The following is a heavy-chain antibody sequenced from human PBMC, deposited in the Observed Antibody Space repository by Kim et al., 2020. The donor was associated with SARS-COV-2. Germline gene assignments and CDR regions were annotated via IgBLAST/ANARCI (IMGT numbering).Heavy chain of an antibody. V-gene: IGHV1-18*04. Sequence: ASVKVSCKASGYTFTSYGISWVRQAPGQGLEWMGWISAYNGNTNYAQKLQGRVTMTTDTSTSTAYMELRSLRSDDTAVYYCARDLLGHMVVPAAMHDYWGQGTLVTVSS. CDR2: ISAYNGNT. D-gene: IGHD2-2*01. CDR3: ARDLLGHMVVPAAMHDY. CDR1: GYTFTSYG. J-gene: IGHJ4*02.